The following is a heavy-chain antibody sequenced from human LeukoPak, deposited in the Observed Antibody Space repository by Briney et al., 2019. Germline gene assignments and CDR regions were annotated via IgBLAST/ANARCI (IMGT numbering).Heavy chain of an antibody. CDR2: ISYDRINK. CDR3: ARDGELKQQLVYFDY. D-gene: IGHD6-13*01. Sequence: PGRSLRLSCAASGFTFSSEAMHGVRQGPAKGREWGALISYDRINKYYADSVKGRFTISRDNYKTTLYLQMNRPRADDTALYYCARDGELKQQLVYFDYWGQGTLVTVSS. J-gene: IGHJ4*02. V-gene: IGHV3-30*04. CDR1: GFTFSSEA.